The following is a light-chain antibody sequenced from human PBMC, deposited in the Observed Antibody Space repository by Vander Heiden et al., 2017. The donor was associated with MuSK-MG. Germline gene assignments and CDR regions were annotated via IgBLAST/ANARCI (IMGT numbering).Light chain of an antibody. V-gene: IGLV2-14*03. CDR1: SSDVVGYNY. Sequence: QSALTQPASVSGSPGQSITISCTGTSSDVVGYNYVSWYQQHPGKAPKLMIYDVTNRPSGVSNRFSASKSGNTASLTISGLQAGDEADYYCSSYTSSSTLVVFGGGTKLTVL. CDR3: SSYTSSSTLVV. J-gene: IGLJ2*01. CDR2: DVT.